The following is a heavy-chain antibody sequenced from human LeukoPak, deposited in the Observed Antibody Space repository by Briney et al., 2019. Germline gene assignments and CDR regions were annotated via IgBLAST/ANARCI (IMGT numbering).Heavy chain of an antibody. D-gene: IGHD2-2*02. V-gene: IGHV1-18*04. CDR1: GYTFTSYG. Sequence: ASVKVSCKASGYTFTSYGISWVRQPPGQGLEWMGWISTYNGNTNYAQKLQGRVTMTTDTSTSTAYMELRSLRSDDTAVYYCARDLEDIVVVPAAIVYFQHWGQGTLVTVSS. CDR3: ARDLEDIVVVPAAIVYFQH. CDR2: ISTYNGNT. J-gene: IGHJ1*01.